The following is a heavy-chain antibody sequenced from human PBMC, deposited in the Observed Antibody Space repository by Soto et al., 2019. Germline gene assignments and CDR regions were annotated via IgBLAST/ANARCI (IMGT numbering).Heavy chain of an antibody. CDR3: TTDIAPKIIKYQLLYSDY. Sequence: GGSLRLSCAASGFTFSNAWMSWVRQAPGKGLEWVGRIKSKTDGGTTDYAAPVKGRFTISRDDSKNTLYLQMNSLKTEDTAVYYCTTDIAPKIIKYQLLYSDYWGQGTMVTVYS. CDR1: GFTFSNAW. D-gene: IGHD2-2*01. CDR2: IKSKTDGGTT. V-gene: IGHV3-15*01. J-gene: IGHJ4*02.